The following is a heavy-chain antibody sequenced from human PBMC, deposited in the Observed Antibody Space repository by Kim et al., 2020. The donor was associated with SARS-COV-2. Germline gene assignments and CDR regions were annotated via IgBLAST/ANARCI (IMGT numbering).Heavy chain of an antibody. CDR2: IYSGGST. J-gene: IGHJ4*02. V-gene: IGHV3-53*01. D-gene: IGHD3-10*01. CDR3: ARAPGGGSGSLVKNY. Sequence: GGSLRLSCAASGFTVSSNYMSWVRQAPGKGLEWVSVIYSGGSTYYADSVKGRFTISRDNSKNTLYLQMNSLRAEDTAVYYCARAPGGGSGSLVKNYWGQGTLVTVSS. CDR1: GFTVSSNY.